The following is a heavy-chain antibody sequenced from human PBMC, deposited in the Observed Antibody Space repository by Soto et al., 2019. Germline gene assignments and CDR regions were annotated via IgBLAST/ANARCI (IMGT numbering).Heavy chain of an antibody. CDR1: GYSFTTYW. D-gene: IGHD6-13*01. CDR3: ARGRDNSWDHFDS. CDR2: IYPGDSDT. Sequence: GESLKISCKGSGYSFTTYWIGWVRQMPGKGLEWMGIIYPGDSDTRYSPSFQGQVTMSADKSISTAYLLWSRLKASDTAIYYCARGRDNSWDHFDSWGQGTLVTVSS. V-gene: IGHV5-51*01. J-gene: IGHJ4*02.